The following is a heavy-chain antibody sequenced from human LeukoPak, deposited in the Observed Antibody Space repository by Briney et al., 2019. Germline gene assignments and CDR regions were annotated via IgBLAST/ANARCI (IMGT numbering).Heavy chain of an antibody. J-gene: IGHJ5*02. CDR2: ISAYNGNT. Sequence: ASVKVSCKASGYTFTSYGISWVRQAPGQGLEWMGWISAYNGNTNYAQKLQGRVTMTTDTSTSTAYMELRSLRSDDTAVYYCARDWMRDSSGYLSDWFDPWGQGTLVTVSS. CDR1: GYTFTSYG. V-gene: IGHV1-18*01. CDR3: ARDWMRDSSGYLSDWFDP. D-gene: IGHD3-22*01.